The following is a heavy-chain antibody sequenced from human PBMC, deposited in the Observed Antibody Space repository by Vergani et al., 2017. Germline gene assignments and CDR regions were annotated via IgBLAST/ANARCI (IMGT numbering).Heavy chain of an antibody. CDR2: ISGSGGST. CDR1: GFTFNHYA. D-gene: IGHD6-13*01. V-gene: IGHV3-23*01. Sequence: EVQLLESGGDLVQPGGSLRLSCAASGFTFNHYAMNWVRQAPGKGLEWVSGISGSGGSTYYAGSVKGRFTISRDSSKNTLYLQMNSLSAGDTAVYYCARLRIAAAGDYDYYYYYGMDVWGQGTTVTVSS. CDR3: ARLRIAAAGDYDYYYYYGMDV. J-gene: IGHJ6*02.